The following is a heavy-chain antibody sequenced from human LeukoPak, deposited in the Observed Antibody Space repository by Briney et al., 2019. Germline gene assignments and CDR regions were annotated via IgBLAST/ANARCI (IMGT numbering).Heavy chain of an antibody. CDR2: INSDGSST. V-gene: IGHV3-74*01. Sequence: GGTLRLSCAGSGFTFADYGMSWVRKAPGQGLVWVSRINSDGSSTSYADSVKGRFTISRDNAKNTLYLQMNSLRAEDTAVYYCARAPPDYYDSSGQLDYWGQGTLVTVSS. D-gene: IGHD3-22*01. CDR1: GFTFADYG. J-gene: IGHJ4*02. CDR3: ARAPPDYYDSSGQLDY.